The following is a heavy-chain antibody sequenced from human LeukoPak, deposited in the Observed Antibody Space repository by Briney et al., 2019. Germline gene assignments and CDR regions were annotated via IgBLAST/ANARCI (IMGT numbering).Heavy chain of an antibody. CDR1: GGSFSGYY. CDR3: ARGHRGYSYGYGPRDAFDI. J-gene: IGHJ3*02. V-gene: IGHV4-34*01. D-gene: IGHD5-18*01. CDR2: IIHSGSN. Sequence: SETLSLTCAVYGGSFSGYYWSWIRQPPGKGLEWIGEIIHSGSNNYNPSLKSRVTISVDMSKNQFSLKLSSVTAADTAVYYCARGHRGYSYGYGPRDAFDIWGQGTMVTVSS.